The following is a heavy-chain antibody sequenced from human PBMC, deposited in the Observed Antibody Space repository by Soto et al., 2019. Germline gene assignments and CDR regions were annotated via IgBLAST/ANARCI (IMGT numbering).Heavy chain of an antibody. CDR3: AIVLPFFGELCPHDGYDI. D-gene: IGHD3-10*01. Sequence: PGGPLRLSCAASGFTFSGYDLHWVRQAPCKGQDWVAVISYDPSNNYYADSVKGRFTISRDTSKNTLYLQMNSLRAEDTAVYYCAIVLPFFGELCPHDGYDIWGKGTMLTGSS. V-gene: IGHV3-30*03. CDR1: GFTFSGYD. CDR2: ISYDPSNN. J-gene: IGHJ3*02.